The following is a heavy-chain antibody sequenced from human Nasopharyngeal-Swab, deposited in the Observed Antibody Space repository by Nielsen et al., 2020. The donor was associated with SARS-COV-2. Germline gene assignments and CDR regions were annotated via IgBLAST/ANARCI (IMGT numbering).Heavy chain of an antibody. V-gene: IGHV2-26*01. D-gene: IGHD5-18*01. J-gene: IGHJ4*02. Sequence: WIRQPPGKALEWLAHIFSNDEKSYNTSLKSRLTISKDTSKSQVVLTMTNMDPVDTATYYCARIPERGYSYGVDYWGQGTLVTVSS. CDR2: IFSNDEK. CDR3: ARIPERGYSYGVDY.